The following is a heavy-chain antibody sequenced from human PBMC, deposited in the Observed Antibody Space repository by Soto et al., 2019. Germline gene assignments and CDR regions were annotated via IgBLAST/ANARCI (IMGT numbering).Heavy chain of an antibody. D-gene: IGHD4-4*01. V-gene: IGHV3-30-3*01. Sequence: GGSLRLSCAASGFTFSSYAMHWVRQAPGKGLEWVAVISYDGSNKYYADSVKGRFTISRDNSKNTLYLQMNSLRAEDTAVYYCARDLPTVTTGEYYYYGMDVWGQGTTVTVSS. CDR3: ARDLPTVTTGEYYYYGMDV. CDR1: GFTFSSYA. CDR2: ISYDGSNK. J-gene: IGHJ6*02.